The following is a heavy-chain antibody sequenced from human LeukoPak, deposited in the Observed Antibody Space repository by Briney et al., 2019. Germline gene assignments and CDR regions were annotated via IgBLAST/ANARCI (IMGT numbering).Heavy chain of an antibody. CDR3: ARGLRSITMVRGVPRYWYFDL. CDR2: IDHSGST. Sequence: KPSETLSLTCAVYGGSFSGYYWSWIRQPPGKGLEWIGEIDHSGSTNYNPSLKSRVTISVDTSKNQFSLKLSSVTAADTAVYYCARGLRSITMVRGVPRYWYFDLWGRGTLVTVSS. J-gene: IGHJ2*01. CDR1: GGSFSGYY. D-gene: IGHD3-10*01. V-gene: IGHV4-34*01.